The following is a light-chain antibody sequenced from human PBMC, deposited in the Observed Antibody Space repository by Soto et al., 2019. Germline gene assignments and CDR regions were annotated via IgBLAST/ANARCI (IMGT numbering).Light chain of an antibody. V-gene: IGLV1-44*01. CDR2: NNN. J-gene: IGLJ3*02. CDR1: NSNIGSNT. Sequence: QSVLTQPPSASGTPGQRVTMSCSGSNSNIGSNTVSWYQHLPGTAPKLLIYNNNRRPSGVPDRFSGSKSGTSASLAISGRQSEDEADYYCAAWDDSLNGLWVFGGGTQLTVL. CDR3: AAWDDSLNGLWV.